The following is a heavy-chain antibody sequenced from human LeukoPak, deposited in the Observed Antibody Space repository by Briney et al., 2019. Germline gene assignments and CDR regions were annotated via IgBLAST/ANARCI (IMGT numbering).Heavy chain of an antibody. D-gene: IGHD3-10*01. V-gene: IGHV4-39*01. CDR3: ARLVWFGELYHNWFDP. CDR2: IYYSGST. Sequence: SETLSLTCTVSGGSMSSSSYYWGWIRQPPGKGLEWIGSIYYSGSTYYNPSLKSRVTISVDTSKNQFSLKLSSVTAADTAVYYCARLVWFGELYHNWFDPWGQGTLVTVSS. CDR1: GGSMSSSSYY. J-gene: IGHJ5*02.